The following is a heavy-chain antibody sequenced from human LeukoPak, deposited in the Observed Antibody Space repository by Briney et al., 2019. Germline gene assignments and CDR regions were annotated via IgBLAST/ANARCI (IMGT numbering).Heavy chain of an antibody. Sequence: GGSLRLSCAASGFTFRSYAMHWVRDDPGKGLERVADISYDGSNKYYADSVKGRFTISRDNSKNTLYLQMNSLRAEDTAVYYCARDPQWYSNYPGAFDIWGQGTMVTVSS. D-gene: IGHD4-11*01. V-gene: IGHV3-30*04. CDR2: ISYDGSNK. CDR3: ARDPQWYSNYPGAFDI. CDR1: GFTFRSYA. J-gene: IGHJ3*02.